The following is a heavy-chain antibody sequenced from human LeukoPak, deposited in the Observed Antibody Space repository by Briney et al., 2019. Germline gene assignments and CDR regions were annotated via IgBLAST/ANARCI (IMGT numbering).Heavy chain of an antibody. CDR3: ASQYSSSWYGLGWFDP. Sequence: SETLSLTCTVSGGSISSSSYYWSWIRQPPGKGLEWIGYIYYSGSTYYNPSLKSRVTISVDTSKNQFSLKLSSVTAADTAVYYCASQYSSSWYGLGWFDPWGQGTLVTVSS. D-gene: IGHD6-13*01. V-gene: IGHV4-30-4*01. CDR2: IYYSGST. CDR1: GGSISSSSYY. J-gene: IGHJ5*02.